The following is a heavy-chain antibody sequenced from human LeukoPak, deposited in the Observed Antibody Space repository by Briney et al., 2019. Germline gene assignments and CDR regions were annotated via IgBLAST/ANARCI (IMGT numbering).Heavy chain of an antibody. V-gene: IGHV3-23*01. D-gene: IGHD3-9*01. CDR1: GFTFSSYA. Sequence: GGSLRLSCAASGFTFSSYAVSWVRQAPGKGLEWVSAISGSGGSTYYADSVKGRFTISRDNSKNTLYLQMNSLRAEDTAVYYCAKDGIRYFDWLPEVDYWGQGTLVTVSS. CDR2: ISGSGGST. J-gene: IGHJ4*02. CDR3: AKDGIRYFDWLPEVDY.